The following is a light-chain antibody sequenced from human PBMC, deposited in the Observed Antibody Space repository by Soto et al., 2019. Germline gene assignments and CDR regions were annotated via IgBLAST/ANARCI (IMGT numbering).Light chain of an antibody. CDR3: QHYYDYST. CDR2: DAS. J-gene: IGKJ1*01. Sequence: DIQMTQSPSTLSASVGDRVTISCRASQDISIYLAWYQQKPGKAPKLLIYDASSLESGVPSSFSGSGSGTEFPLTINSLQPAVFATYYCQHYYDYSTFALGTKVEIK. CDR1: QDISIY. V-gene: IGKV1-5*01.